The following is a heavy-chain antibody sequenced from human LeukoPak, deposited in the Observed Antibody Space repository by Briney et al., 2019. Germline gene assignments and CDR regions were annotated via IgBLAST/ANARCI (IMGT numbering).Heavy chain of an antibody. CDR3: ARDLLKDTANY. CDR2: IIPILGIA. J-gene: IGHJ4*02. V-gene: IGHV1-69*04. D-gene: IGHD5-18*01. Sequence: SVKVSCKASGGTFSSYAISWVRQAPGQGLEWMGRIIPILGIANYAQKFQGRVTITADKSTGTAYMELSSLRSEDTAVYYCARDLLKDTANYWGQGTLVTVSS. CDR1: GGTFSSYA.